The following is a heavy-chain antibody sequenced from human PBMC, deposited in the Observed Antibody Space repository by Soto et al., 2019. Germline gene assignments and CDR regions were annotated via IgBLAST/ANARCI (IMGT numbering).Heavy chain of an antibody. CDR2: ISGSGGST. D-gene: IGHD2-2*01. V-gene: IGHV3-23*01. CDR1: GFTFSSYA. CDR3: AKAEYQLTAPSDYYYYYMDV. Sequence: GGSLRLSCAASGFTFSSYAMSWVRQAPGKGLEWVSAISGSGGSTYYADSVKGRFTISRDNSKNTLYLQMNSLRAEDTAVYYCAKAEYQLTAPSDYYYYYMDVWGKGTTVTVSS. J-gene: IGHJ6*03.